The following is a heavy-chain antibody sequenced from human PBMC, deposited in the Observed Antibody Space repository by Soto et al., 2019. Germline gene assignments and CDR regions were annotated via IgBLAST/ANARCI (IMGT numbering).Heavy chain of an antibody. D-gene: IGHD2-15*01. V-gene: IGHV3-23*01. CDR3: ARDLYEVVAAWVQDY. J-gene: IGHJ4*02. CDR1: GFTFSSYA. Sequence: GGSLRLSCAASGFTFSSYAMSWVRQAPGKGLEWVSAISGSGGSTYYADSVKGRFTISRDNSKNTLYLQMNSLRAEDTAVYYCARDLYEVVAAWVQDYWGQGTLVTVSS. CDR2: ISGSGGST.